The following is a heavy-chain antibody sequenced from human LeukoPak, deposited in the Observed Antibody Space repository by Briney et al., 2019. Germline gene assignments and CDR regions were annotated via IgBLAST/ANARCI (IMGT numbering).Heavy chain of an antibody. CDR2: IRPSGGST. CDR1: GFTFSSYD. CDR3: AKDARTSVLC. V-gene: IGHV3-23*01. J-gene: IGHJ4*02. Sequence: PGGSLRLSCAASGFTFSSYDMSWVRQAPGKGLEWVAAIRPSGGSTYYADSVKGRFTISRDNAKNTLYLQMTSLRVDDTAVYYCAKDARTSVLCWGQGTLVTVSS. D-gene: IGHD4-17*01.